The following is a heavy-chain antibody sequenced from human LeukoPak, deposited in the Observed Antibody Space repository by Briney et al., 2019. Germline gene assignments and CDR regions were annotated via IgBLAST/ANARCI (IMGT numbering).Heavy chain of an antibody. J-gene: IGHJ4*02. CDR3: ARDSVWWSRGDFDY. CDR2: ISSSSSYI. V-gene: IGHV3-21*01. Sequence: GGSLRLSCAAYGFTFSSYSMNWVRQAPGKGLEWVSSISSSSSYIYYADSVKGRFTISRDNAKNSLYLQMNSLRAEDTAVYYCARDSVWWSRGDFDYWGQGTLVTVSS. CDR1: GFTFSSYS. D-gene: IGHD2-15*01.